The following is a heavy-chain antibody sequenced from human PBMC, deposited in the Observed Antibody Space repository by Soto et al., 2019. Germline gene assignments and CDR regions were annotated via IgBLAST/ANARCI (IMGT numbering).Heavy chain of an antibody. V-gene: IGHV5-51*01. CDR2: IYPSDSDT. J-gene: IGHJ4*02. Sequence: GESLKISCYGSGYRFTSYWIGWVRQMPGKGLEWMGIIYPSDSDTRYSPSFQGQVTISADKSISTAYLQWSSLRASDTAIYYCARRDNYNLDYWGQGTLVTVS. CDR3: ARRDNYNLDY. CDR1: GYRFTSYW. D-gene: IGHD4-4*01.